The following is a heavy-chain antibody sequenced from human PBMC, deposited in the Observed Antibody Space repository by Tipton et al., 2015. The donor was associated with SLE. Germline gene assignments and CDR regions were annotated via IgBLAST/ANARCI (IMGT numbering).Heavy chain of an antibody. CDR1: GGSIRSYY. J-gene: IGHJ6*04. CDR3: ARESPPVDV. V-gene: IGHV4-59*01. CDR2: IYYSGST. Sequence: TLSLTCTVSGGSIRSYYWSWIRQPPGKGLEWIGYIYYSGSTNYNPSLKSRVTISVDPSKNQFSLQLSSVTAADTAVYYCARESPPVDVWGKGTTVTVSS.